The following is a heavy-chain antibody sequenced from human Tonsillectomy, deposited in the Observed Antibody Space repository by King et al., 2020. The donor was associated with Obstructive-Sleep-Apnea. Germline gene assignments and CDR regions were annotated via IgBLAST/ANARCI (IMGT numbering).Heavy chain of an antibody. CDR2: ISGSGGST. J-gene: IGHJ4*02. CDR3: AKRQLVPEGYFDY. Sequence: DVQLVESGGGLVQPGGSLRLSCAASGFTFSSFAMSWVRQAPGKGLEWVSGISGSGGSTYYAESVKGRFTISRDNSRNTLYLQMNSLRAEDRALYFCAKRQLVPEGYFDYWGQGTLVTVSS. D-gene: IGHD6-6*01. V-gene: IGHV3-23*04. CDR1: GFTFSSFA.